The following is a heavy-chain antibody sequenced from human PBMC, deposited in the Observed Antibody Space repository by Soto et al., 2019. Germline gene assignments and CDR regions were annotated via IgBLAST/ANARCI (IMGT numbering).Heavy chain of an antibody. CDR2: INHSGST. Sequence: SETLSLTCAVYGGSFIGYYCSWSGHPPGKGLEWIVEINHSGSTNYNPSLKSRVTISVDTSKNQFSLKLSSVTAADTAVYYCATVMVGIEGLRRFDYWGQGTLVTVSS. V-gene: IGHV4-34*01. D-gene: IGHD5-12*01. J-gene: IGHJ4*02. CDR3: ATVMVGIEGLRRFDY. CDR1: GGSFIGYY.